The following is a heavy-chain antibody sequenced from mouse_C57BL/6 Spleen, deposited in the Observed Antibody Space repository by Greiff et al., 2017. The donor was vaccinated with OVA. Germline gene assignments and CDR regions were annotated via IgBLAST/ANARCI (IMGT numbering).Heavy chain of an antibody. J-gene: IGHJ3*01. V-gene: IGHV1-52*01. CDR2: IDPSDSET. D-gene: IGHD2-5*01. Sequence: QVQLQQSGAELVRPGSSVKLSCKASGYTFTSYWMHWVKQRPIQGLEWIGNIDPSDSETHYNQKFKDKATLTVDKSSSTAYMQLSSLTSEDSAVYYCARDYSNYFAYWGQGTLVTVSA. CDR1: GYTFTSYW. CDR3: ARDYSNYFAY.